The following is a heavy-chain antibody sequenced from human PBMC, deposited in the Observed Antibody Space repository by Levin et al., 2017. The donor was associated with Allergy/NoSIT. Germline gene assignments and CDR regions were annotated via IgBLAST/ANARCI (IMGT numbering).Heavy chain of an antibody. Sequence: GESLKISCAASGFTFSSYAMNWVRQAPGKGLEWVSTISISGGSTYYADSVKGRFTISRDNSNNTPYLQMNSLRGEDTAVDDCAKGMVYYDHGGGYSRFDYWGQGTLVTVSS. D-gene: IGHD2-21*02. CDR1: GFTFSSYA. J-gene: IGHJ4*02. CDR3: AKGMVYYDHGGGYSRFDY. CDR2: ISISGGST. V-gene: IGHV3-23*01.